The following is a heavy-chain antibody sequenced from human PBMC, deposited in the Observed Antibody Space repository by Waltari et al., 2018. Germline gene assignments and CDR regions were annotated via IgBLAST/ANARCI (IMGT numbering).Heavy chain of an antibody. J-gene: IGHJ4*02. CDR2: IYTDETP. V-gene: IGHV4-4*09. CDR3: VKMGSAVINYIDN. D-gene: IGHD2-8*01. Sequence: QVELQESGADLVKPSETLSLSCTVSVGSIRRYYWRWGRQTPGKELEWIGYIYTDETPNYNPALGIRVPLSVDTSKNQISLSLMSVTAADTATYYCVKMGSAVINYIDNRGQGTLASVS. CDR1: VGSIRRYY.